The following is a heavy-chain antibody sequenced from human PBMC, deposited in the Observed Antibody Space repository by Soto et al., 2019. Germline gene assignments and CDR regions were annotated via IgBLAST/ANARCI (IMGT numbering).Heavy chain of an antibody. D-gene: IGHD3-10*01. CDR3: ATVRRFGVLRALY. CDR1: GFTFSSYA. Sequence: EVQLLESGGGLVQPGGSLRLSCAASGFTFSSYAMSWVRQAPGKGLEWVSAIGVSGATTYYADSVKGRFTSSRDNSKNTLYLQMGSRRAEEAAVYYCATVRRFGVLRALYWGQGTLVTVSS. V-gene: IGHV3-23*01. CDR2: IGVSGATT. J-gene: IGHJ4*02.